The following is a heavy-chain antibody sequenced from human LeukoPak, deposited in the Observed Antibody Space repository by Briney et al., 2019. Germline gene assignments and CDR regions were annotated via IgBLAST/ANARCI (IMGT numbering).Heavy chain of an antibody. J-gene: IGHJ4*02. CDR3: ARDSGYSYADDY. D-gene: IGHD5-18*01. V-gene: IGHV3-48*02. CDR2: ITYNSGTI. Sequence: GGSLRLSCAASGFTFRRYAMQWVRQAPGKGLEWVSYITYNSGTIFYADSVKGRFTISRDSAKDSLYLQMSSLRDEDTAVYYCARDSGYSYADDYWGQGTLVTVSS. CDR1: GFTFRRYA.